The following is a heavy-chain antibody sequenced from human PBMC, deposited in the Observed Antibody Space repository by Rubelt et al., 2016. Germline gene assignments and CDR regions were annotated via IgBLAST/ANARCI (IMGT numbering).Heavy chain of an antibody. D-gene: IGHD3/OR15-3a*01. CDR1: GGSISSDY. CDR3: ARDGPTESPC. J-gene: IGHJ4*02. V-gene: IGHV4-59*01. Sequence: QVQLQESGPGLVKPSETLSLTCTVSGGSISSDYWSWIRQPPGKGLEWIGYIYYSGSTNYNPSLKSRVTISVDTSKNHFSLKLSSGTAADTAVYYCARDGPTESPCWGQGTLVTVSS. CDR2: IYYSGST.